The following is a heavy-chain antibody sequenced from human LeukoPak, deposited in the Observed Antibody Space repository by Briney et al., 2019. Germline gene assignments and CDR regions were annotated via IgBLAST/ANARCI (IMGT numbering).Heavy chain of an antibody. D-gene: IGHD4-17*01. V-gene: IGHV4-4*08. CDR3: ARHVDYGDSYFDY. J-gene: IGHJ4*02. Sequence: SETLSLTCTVSGGSISSYNWSWVRQPPGKGLEWIGRIYTSGSTNYNPSLKSRVTISVDTSKNQFSLKLSSVTAADTAVYYCARHVDYGDSYFDYWGQGTLVTVSS. CDR2: IYTSGST. CDR1: GGSISSYN.